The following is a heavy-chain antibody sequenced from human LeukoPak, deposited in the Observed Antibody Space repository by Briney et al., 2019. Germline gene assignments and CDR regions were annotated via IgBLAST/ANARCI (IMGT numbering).Heavy chain of an antibody. J-gene: IGHJ4*02. D-gene: IGHD3-22*01. CDR1: GGTFSSYA. CDR3: VLDSYYYDSSGYYSVPNFDY. Sequence: ASVKVSCKASGGTFSSYAISWVRQAPGQGLEWMGRIIPILGIANYAQKFQGRVTITADKSTSTAYMELSSLRSDDTAVYYCVLDSYYYDSSGYYSVPNFDYWGQGTLVTVSS. CDR2: IIPILGIA. V-gene: IGHV1-69*04.